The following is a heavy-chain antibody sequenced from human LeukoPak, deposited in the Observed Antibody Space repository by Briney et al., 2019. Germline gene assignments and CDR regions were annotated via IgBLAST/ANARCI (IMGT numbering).Heavy chain of an antibody. V-gene: IGHV3-74*01. CDR3: ARGSRIAVAGNCFDP. J-gene: IGHJ5*02. CDR2: INSDGSST. D-gene: IGHD6-19*01. CDR1: GFTFSSYW. Sequence: GGSLRLSCAASGFTFSSYWMHWVRQAPGKGLVWVSRINSDGSSTSYADSVKGRFTISRDNAKNTLYLQMNSLRAEDTAVYYCARGSRIAVAGNCFDPWGQGTLVTVSS.